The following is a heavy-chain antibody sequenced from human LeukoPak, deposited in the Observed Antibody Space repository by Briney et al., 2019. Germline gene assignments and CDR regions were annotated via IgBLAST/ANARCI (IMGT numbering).Heavy chain of an antibody. J-gene: IGHJ4*02. Sequence: PSETLSLTCAVYGGSFSGYYWSWIRQPPGKGLEWIGEINHSGSTNYNPSLKSRVTISVDTSKNQFSLKLSSVTAADTAVYYCARAPLGPGFYYESTGYYYFDCWGQGSLVTVSS. D-gene: IGHD3-22*01. CDR3: ARAPLGPGFYYESTGYYYFDC. CDR1: GGSFSGYY. V-gene: IGHV4-34*01. CDR2: INHSGST.